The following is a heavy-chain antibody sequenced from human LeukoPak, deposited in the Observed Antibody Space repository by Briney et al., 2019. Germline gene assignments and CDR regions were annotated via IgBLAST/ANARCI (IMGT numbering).Heavy chain of an antibody. CDR3: TRDRGAYNLYDY. J-gene: IGHJ4*02. V-gene: IGHV3-49*02. Sequence: WIRQPPGKGLEWVGFIRSKAYGETADYAASVKGRFTISRDDSKAIAYLQMNSLKTEDTAVYHCTRDRGAYNLYDYWGQGTLVTVSS. D-gene: IGHD1-1*01. CDR2: IRSKAYGETA.